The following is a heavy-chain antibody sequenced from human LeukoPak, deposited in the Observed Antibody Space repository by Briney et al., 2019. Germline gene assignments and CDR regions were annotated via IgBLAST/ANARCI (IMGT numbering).Heavy chain of an antibody. CDR2: IGGAGGST. D-gene: IGHD3-3*01. CDR3: ARDPGVVAFHYLDY. J-gene: IGHJ4*02. V-gene: IGHV3-23*01. CDR1: GFTFSSHA. Sequence: LPGGSLRLSCTASGFTFSSHAMAWVRPAPGKGLEWVSVIGGAGGSTYYADSVKGRFSISRDNSKNTVYLQMNNLRADDTAVYYCARDPGVVAFHYLDYWGQGTLVTVSS.